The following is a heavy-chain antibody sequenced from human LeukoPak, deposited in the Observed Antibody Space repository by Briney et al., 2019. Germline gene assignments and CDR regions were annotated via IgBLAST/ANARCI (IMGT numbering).Heavy chain of an antibody. J-gene: IGHJ6*02. CDR3: ARGPMVRGVSIYYYYGMDV. D-gene: IGHD3-10*01. CDR2: ISSSGSTI. Sequence: GGSLRPSCAASGFTFSSYEMNWVRQAPGKGLEWVSYISSSGSTIYYADSVKGRFTISRDNAKNSLYLQMNSLRAEDTAVYYCARGPMVRGVSIYYYYGMDVWGQGTTVTVSS. V-gene: IGHV3-48*03. CDR1: GFTFSSYE.